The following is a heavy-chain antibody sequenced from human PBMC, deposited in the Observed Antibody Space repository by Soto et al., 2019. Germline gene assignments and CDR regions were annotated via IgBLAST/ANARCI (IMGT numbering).Heavy chain of an antibody. CDR2: MYHSGIT. CDR1: GYSIRSGYF. V-gene: IGHV4-38-2*01. Sequence: PEETLSLTCAVSGYSIRSGYFWGWIRQPPGKGLEWIGSMYHSGITYYNLSLKSRVTISVDTSKNQLSLKLSSATAADTAVYYFARSMYSTSAQLYYGMDVWGQGTTVTVSS. D-gene: IGHD6-6*01. J-gene: IGHJ6*02. CDR3: ARSMYSTSAQLYYGMDV.